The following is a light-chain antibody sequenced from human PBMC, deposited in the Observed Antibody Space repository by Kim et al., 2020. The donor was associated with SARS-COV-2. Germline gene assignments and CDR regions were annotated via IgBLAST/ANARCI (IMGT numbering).Light chain of an antibody. CDR2: EDS. V-gene: IGLV6-57*03. CDR1: SGGIASNH. J-gene: IGLJ3*02. Sequence: GRTVTISGTRSSGGIASNHVQWYQQRPGSAPTTLIYEDSLRASGVPDRFSGSIDSSSNSASLTISGLKTEDEADYYCQSYDSRFWVFGGGTQLTVL. CDR3: QSYDSRFWV.